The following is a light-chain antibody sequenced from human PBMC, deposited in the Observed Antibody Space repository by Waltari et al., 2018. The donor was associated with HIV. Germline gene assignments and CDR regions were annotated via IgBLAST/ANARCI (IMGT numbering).Light chain of an antibody. CDR2: ETN. J-gene: IGLJ3*02. V-gene: IGLV6-57*04. CDR3: QSYSNLYLSWV. CDR1: GCTVSIVHNF. Sequence: FILTQPHSVSASPGKTVIISCTRSGCTVSIVHNFLQWYQQRPGSAPAPIIYETNKRPPGVPDRFSGSIDISSNSASLTISGLETEDEADYYCQSYSNLYLSWVFGGGTKLTVL.